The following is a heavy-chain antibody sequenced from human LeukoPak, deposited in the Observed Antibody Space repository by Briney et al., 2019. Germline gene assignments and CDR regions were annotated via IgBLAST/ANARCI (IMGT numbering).Heavy chain of an antibody. CDR3: AKVQQWPEGYYFDY. CDR1: GFTFSSYA. D-gene: IGHD6-19*01. J-gene: IGHJ4*02. CDR2: ISGSGGST. V-gene: IGHV3-23*01. Sequence: GGSLRLSCEASGFTFSSYAMSWVRQAPGKGLEWVSAISGSGGSTYYADSVKGRFTISRDNSKNTLYLQMNSLRAEDTAIYYCAKVQQWPEGYYFDYWGQGTLVTVSS.